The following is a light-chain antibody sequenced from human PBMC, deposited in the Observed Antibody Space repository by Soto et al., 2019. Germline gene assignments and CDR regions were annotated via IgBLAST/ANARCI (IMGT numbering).Light chain of an antibody. CDR1: QSVSSSY. CDR2: GTS. Sequence: MVLTQSPGTLSLSPGERATLSCRASQSVSSSYLVWYQQRPGQPPRLLIYGTSTRAAGISDRFSGSGSGTDFTLTIYRLEPGDSAVYYCQQYGTSALTFGGGTKVEIK. J-gene: IGKJ4*01. V-gene: IGKV3-20*01. CDR3: QQYGTSALT.